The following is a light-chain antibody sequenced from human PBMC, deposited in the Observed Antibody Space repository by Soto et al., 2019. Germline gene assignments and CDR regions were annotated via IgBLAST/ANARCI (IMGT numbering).Light chain of an antibody. J-gene: IGKJ5*01. CDR2: YTS. Sequence: DIQLTQSPSFLSASLGDRVSITCRVSQGPTTYLAWYQQKPGKAPRLLLYYTSTLQSGVPSRFSGSGSGTEFTLTISSLQPDDFATYYCQHLNTYLITFGQGTRLEIK. CDR3: QHLNTYLIT. V-gene: IGKV1-9*01. CDR1: QGPTTY.